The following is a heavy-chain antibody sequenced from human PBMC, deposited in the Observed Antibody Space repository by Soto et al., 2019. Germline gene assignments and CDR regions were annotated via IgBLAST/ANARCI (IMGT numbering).Heavy chain of an antibody. CDR1: GFTFSSYT. J-gene: IGHJ4*02. D-gene: IGHD6-19*01. Sequence: GGSLRLSCAASGFTFSSYTMNWVRRAPGKGLEYISYISSGSDTIYYADSVKGRFTISRDNAMNSLYLQMNSLRDEDTAVYYCARVRSGWYYFDYWGQGTLVTVSS. CDR3: ARVRSGWYYFDY. CDR2: ISSGSDTI. V-gene: IGHV3-48*02.